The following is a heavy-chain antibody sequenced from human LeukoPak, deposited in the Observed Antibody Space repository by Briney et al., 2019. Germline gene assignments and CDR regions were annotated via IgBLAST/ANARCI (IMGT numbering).Heavy chain of an antibody. D-gene: IGHD4-17*01. V-gene: IGHV4-38-2*02. CDR2: IYHSGST. Sequence: SETLSLTCTVSGYSISSGYYWGWIRQPPGKGLEWIGSIYHSGSTYYNPSLKSRVTISVDTSKNQFSLKLSSVTAADTAVYYCAKGPSTVKDYWGQGTLVTVAP. CDR3: AKGPSTVKDY. CDR1: GYSISSGYY. J-gene: IGHJ4*02.